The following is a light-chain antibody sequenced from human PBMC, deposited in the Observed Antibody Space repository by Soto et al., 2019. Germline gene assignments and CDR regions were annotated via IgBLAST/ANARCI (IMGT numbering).Light chain of an antibody. CDR3: QQYGSSPGFT. Sequence: EIVLTQSPGTLSLSPGERATLSCRASQSVSSSYLAWYQQKPGQAPRLLIYGASSRATGIPDRFSGSGSGTDFTLTISRLEPEDFAVYYCQQYGSSPGFTFGPGTMVDIK. CDR1: QSVSSSY. CDR2: GAS. J-gene: IGKJ3*01. V-gene: IGKV3-20*01.